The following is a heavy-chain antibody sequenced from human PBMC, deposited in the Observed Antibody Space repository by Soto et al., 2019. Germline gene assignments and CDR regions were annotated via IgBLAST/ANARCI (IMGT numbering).Heavy chain of an antibody. D-gene: IGHD1-26*01. Sequence: EVQLVESGGDLVQPGGSLKLSCAASGFTFSGSAMHWVRQASGKGLEWVGRIRSKTNNYAKAYAAWVKGSFTISRDDSMYTQYLKMNSLKTEDTAVYYCSSLVGATSSFDYWGQGTLVTVSS. V-gene: IGHV3-73*02. CDR2: IRSKTNNYAK. CDR1: GFTFSGSA. J-gene: IGHJ4*02. CDR3: SSLVGATSSFDY.